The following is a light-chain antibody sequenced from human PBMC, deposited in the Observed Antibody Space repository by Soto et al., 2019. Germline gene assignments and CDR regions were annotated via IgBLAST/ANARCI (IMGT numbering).Light chain of an antibody. J-gene: IGLJ2*01. V-gene: IGLV1-40*01. Sequence: QSVLTQPPSVSGAPGQRVTISCTGRRSNIGTGYDVYWYQQLPGTAPKLLIYGNNNRPSGVPDRFSGSKSGTSASLAITGLQAEDEADYYCQSYDSSLSGSVFGGGTKLTVL. CDR2: GNN. CDR3: QSYDSSLSGSV. CDR1: RSNIGTGYD.